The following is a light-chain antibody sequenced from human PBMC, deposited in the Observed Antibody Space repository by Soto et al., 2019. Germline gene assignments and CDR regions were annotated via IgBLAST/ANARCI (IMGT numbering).Light chain of an antibody. J-gene: IGLJ7*01. CDR1: SSNIGDNY. CDR2: DND. V-gene: IGLV1-51*01. CDR3: GTWDSSLSVAV. Sequence: QSELTQPPSVSAAAGQKVTISCSGSSSNIGDNYVSWYQQVPGTAPKLLIYDNDQRSSGTPDRFSAYKSATSATLGITGLQTGDEADYYCGTWDSSLSVAVFGGGTQLTVL.